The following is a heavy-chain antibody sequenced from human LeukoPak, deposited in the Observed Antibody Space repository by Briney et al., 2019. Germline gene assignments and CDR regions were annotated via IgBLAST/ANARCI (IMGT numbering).Heavy chain of an antibody. V-gene: IGHV4-59*08. CDR3: ARLDPGADAFDI. CDR2: IYYSGST. Sequence: PSETLSLTCTVSGGSISGYYWSWIRQPPGKGLEWIGYIYYSGSTNYNPSLKSRVTISVDTSKNQFSLKLSSVTAADTAVYYCARLDPGADAFDIWGQGTMVTVSS. J-gene: IGHJ3*02. CDR1: GGSISGYY.